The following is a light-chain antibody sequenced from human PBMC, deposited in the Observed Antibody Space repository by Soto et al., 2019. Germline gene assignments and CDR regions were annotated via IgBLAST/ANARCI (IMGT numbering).Light chain of an antibody. J-gene: IGKJ5*01. CDR1: QGISNY. CDR3: QKYNSAPHT. V-gene: IGKV1-27*01. CDR2: AAS. Sequence: IQMTHSPSSLSASVLYRVTITFLAIQGISNYLAWYQQKPGKVPKLLIYAASTLQSGVPSRFSGSGSGTDFTLTISSLQPEDVATYYCQKYNSAPHTFGQGTRLEIK.